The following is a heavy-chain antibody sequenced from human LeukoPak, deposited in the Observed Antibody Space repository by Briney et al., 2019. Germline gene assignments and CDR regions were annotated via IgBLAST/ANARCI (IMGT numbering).Heavy chain of an antibody. J-gene: IGHJ4*02. Sequence: SETLSLTCTVPAGSNSSNRWSCLRQPPGKGLEWIGYIYYSGSTNYNPSLKSRVTMSLATSRNQFSLKLSSVTAADTAVYYCVRHTAGTTLDYWGQGTLVTVSS. V-gene: IGHV4-59*08. CDR2: IYYSGST. CDR3: VRHTAGTTLDY. CDR1: AGSNSSNR. D-gene: IGHD1-1*01.